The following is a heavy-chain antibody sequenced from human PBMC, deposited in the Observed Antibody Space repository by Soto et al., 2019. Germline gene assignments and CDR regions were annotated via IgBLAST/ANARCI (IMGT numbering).Heavy chain of an antibody. D-gene: IGHD2-15*01. CDR1: GFTFSRYW. J-gene: IGHJ4*02. CDR2: IKKDASEK. V-gene: IGHV3-7*04. Sequence: EVQLVESGGGLVQPGGSLRLSCAASGFTFSRYWMSWVRQAPGKGLEWVADIKKDASEKYYVDSVKGRFTISRDIAKNSLFLQVNSLTAVDTAVYYCARVADGDGDNSRYRHLDYWGQGTLVTVSS. CDR3: ARVADGDGDNSRYRHLDY.